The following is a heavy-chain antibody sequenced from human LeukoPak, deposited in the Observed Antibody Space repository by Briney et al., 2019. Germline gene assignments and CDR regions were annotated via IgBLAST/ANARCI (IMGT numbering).Heavy chain of an antibody. J-gene: IGHJ4*02. CDR1: GFTFSSYS. CDR2: ISSSSSYI. V-gene: IGHV3-21*01. D-gene: IGHD3-16*01. Sequence: EGSLRLSCAASGFTFSSYSMNWVRQAPGKGLEWVSSISSSSSYIYYADSVKGRFTISRDNAKNSLYLQMNSLRAEDTAVYYCARDDAITLGGVTDWGQGTLVTVSS. CDR3: ARDDAITLGGVTD.